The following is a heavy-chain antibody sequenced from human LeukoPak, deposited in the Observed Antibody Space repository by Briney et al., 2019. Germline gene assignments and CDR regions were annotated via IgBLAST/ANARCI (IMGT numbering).Heavy chain of an antibody. CDR3: ARGWGIAAAGLAFDY. D-gene: IGHD6-13*01. CDR2: IHYSGST. J-gene: IGHJ4*02. V-gene: IGHV4-39*07. Sequence: SETLSLTCQVSGGSISSSNYFWGWIRQPPGKGLEWIGSIHYSGSTYYNPSLKSRVTISVDTSKNQFSLKLSSVTAADTAVYYCARGWGIAAAGLAFDYWGQGTLVTVSS. CDR1: GGSISSSNYF.